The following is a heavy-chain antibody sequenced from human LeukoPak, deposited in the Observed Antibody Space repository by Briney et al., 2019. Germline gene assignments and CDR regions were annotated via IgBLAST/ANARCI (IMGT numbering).Heavy chain of an antibody. V-gene: IGHV1-18*01. CDR2: ISAYNGNT. Sequence: GASVTVSCKASGYTFTSYGINWVRQAPGQGLEWMGWISAYNGNTNYAQKLQGRVTMTRDTSTSTVYMGLRSLRSDDTALYYCARGGDMRVVGAFDIWGQGTMVTVSS. CDR1: GYTFTSYG. D-gene: IGHD3-22*01. CDR3: ARGGDMRVVGAFDI. J-gene: IGHJ3*02.